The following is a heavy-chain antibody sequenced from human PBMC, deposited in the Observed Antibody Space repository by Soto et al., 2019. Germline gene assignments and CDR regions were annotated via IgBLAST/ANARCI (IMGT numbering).Heavy chain of an antibody. J-gene: IGHJ4*02. Sequence: GGSLRLSCAASGFTFSSYAMHWVRQAPGKGLEWVALISYDGSNKYYADSVKGRFTISRDNSKNTLYLQMNSLRAEDTAVYYCAGQAYCGGDCYINPFDYWGQGTLVTAPQ. CDR1: GFTFSSYA. V-gene: IGHV3-30-3*01. CDR3: AGQAYCGGDCYINPFDY. CDR2: ISYDGSNK. D-gene: IGHD2-21*02.